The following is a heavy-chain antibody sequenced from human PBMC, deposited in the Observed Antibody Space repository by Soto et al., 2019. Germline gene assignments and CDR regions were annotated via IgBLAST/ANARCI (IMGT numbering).Heavy chain of an antibody. CDR2: ISGSGGST. J-gene: IGHJ4*02. D-gene: IGHD6-6*01. CDR3: ARHSSIAARRYFDY. CDR1: GFTFSSYA. Sequence: GGSLRLSCAASGFTFSSYAMSWFRQAPGKGLEWVSAISGSGGSTYYADSVEGRFTISRDNSKNTLYLQMNSLRAEDTAVYYCARHSSIAARRYFDYWGQGTLVTVSS. V-gene: IGHV3-23*01.